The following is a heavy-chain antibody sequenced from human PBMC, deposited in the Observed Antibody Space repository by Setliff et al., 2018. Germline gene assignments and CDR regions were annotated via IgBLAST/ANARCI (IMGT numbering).Heavy chain of an antibody. CDR2: IIPMFGTA. D-gene: IGHD6-19*01. CDR3: ARDLDEMAALNSAFFYGMDV. CDR1: GGTFSNYA. Sequence: GASVKVSCKASGGTFSNYAISWVRHAPGQGLEWMGGIIPMFGTAKYAQRFQGRVTITADESTSTAYMELSSLRSEDTALYYCARDLDEMAALNSAFFYGMDVWGQGTTVTVSS. V-gene: IGHV1-69*13. J-gene: IGHJ6*02.